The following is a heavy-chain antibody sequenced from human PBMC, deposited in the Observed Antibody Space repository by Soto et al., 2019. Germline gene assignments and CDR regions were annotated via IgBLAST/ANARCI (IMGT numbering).Heavy chain of an antibody. D-gene: IGHD3-22*01. V-gene: IGHV3-13*01. Sequence: PGGSLRLSCAASGFTLSSYDMHWVRQVTGKGLEWVSRIGTAGDTYYPGSVKGRFTISRENAKNSLYLQMNSLRNGDTAVYYCARGSDSSGYRDWYFDLWGRGTLVTVSS. CDR3: ARGSDSSGYRDWYFDL. CDR2: IGTAGDT. CDR1: GFTLSSYD. J-gene: IGHJ2*01.